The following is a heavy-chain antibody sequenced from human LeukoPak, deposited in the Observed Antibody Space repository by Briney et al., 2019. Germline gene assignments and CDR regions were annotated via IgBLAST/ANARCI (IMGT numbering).Heavy chain of an antibody. CDR2: IFPGDSDT. CDR1: GYTFIVNW. V-gene: IGHV5-51*01. CDR3: AKWGYCSSDSCYGLDS. D-gene: IGHD2-2*01. Sequence: GESLKISCKGSGYTFIVNWIGWVRQMPGKGLEWMGIIFPGDSDTRYSPSFQGQVTLSVDKSINTAYLRWSSLKASDSAIYYCAKWGYCSSDSCYGLDSWGQGTPVIVSS. J-gene: IGHJ4*02.